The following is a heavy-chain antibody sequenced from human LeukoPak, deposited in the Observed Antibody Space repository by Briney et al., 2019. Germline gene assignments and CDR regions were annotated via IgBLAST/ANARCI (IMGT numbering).Heavy chain of an antibody. V-gene: IGHV4-39*01. J-gene: IGHJ3*02. CDR2: IYYSGST. CDR3: ARGPYSGSYRGAFDI. CDR1: GGSISSSSYY. Sequence: PSETLSLTCTVSGGSISSSSYYWGWIRQPPGKGLEWIGWIYYSGSTYYNPSLKSRVTISVDTSKNQFSLKLSSVTAADTAVYYCARGPYSGSYRGAFDIWGQGTMVTVSS. D-gene: IGHD1-26*01.